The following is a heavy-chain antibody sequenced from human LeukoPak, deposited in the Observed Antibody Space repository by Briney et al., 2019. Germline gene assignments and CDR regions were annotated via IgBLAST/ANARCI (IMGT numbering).Heavy chain of an antibody. CDR3: ARDGGPGVHALDL. Sequence: GGSLRLSCAASGFTFSSYWMHWVRQAPGKGLVWVSALNTDTTGTFYADSVKGRLTISRDNAKNTLYLQINSLRAEDTAIYYCARDGGPGVHALDLWGQGTMVTVSS. CDR2: LNTDTTGT. CDR1: GFTFSSYW. V-gene: IGHV3-74*01. D-gene: IGHD3-16*01. J-gene: IGHJ3*01.